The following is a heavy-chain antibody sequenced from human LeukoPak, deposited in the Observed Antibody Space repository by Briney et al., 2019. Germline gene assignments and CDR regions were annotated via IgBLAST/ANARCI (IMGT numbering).Heavy chain of an antibody. D-gene: IGHD3-22*01. J-gene: IGHJ4*02. CDR1: GGSISSSSYY. V-gene: IGHV4-39*01. Sequence: KPSETLSLTCTVSGGSISSSSYYWGWIRQPPGKGLEWIGSIYYSGSTYYNPSLKSRVTISVDTSKKQFSLKLSSVTAADTAVYYCAGNKYYYDSSGYGDFDYWGQGTLVTVSS. CDR2: IYYSGST. CDR3: AGNKYYYDSSGYGDFDY.